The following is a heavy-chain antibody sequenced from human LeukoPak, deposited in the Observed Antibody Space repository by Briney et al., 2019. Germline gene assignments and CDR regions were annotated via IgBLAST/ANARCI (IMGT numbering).Heavy chain of an antibody. CDR2: ISGSGGST. Sequence: TGGSLRLSCAASGFTFSSYAMSWVRQAPGKGLEWVSAISGSGGSTYYADSVKGRFTISRDNSKNTLYLQMNSLSAEDTAVYYCAKAYQLWFVRARVYYFDYWGQGTLVTVSS. J-gene: IGHJ4*02. V-gene: IGHV3-23*01. D-gene: IGHD5-18*01. CDR1: GFTFSSYA. CDR3: AKAYQLWFVRARVYYFDY.